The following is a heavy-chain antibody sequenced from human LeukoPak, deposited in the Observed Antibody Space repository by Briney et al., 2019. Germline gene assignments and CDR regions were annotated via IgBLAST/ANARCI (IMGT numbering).Heavy chain of an antibody. CDR1: GGSISSTDDY. Sequence: PSETLSLTCTVSGGSISSTDDYWGWIRQPPGKGPEWIGSIYYSGSTYYNPSLKSRVTISVDTSKNQFSLKLSSVTAADTAVYYCARCGYSYPSLYYYYYYMDVWGKGTTVTISS. CDR3: ARCGYSYPSLYYYYYYMDV. V-gene: IGHV4-39*01. CDR2: IYYSGST. D-gene: IGHD5-18*01. J-gene: IGHJ6*03.